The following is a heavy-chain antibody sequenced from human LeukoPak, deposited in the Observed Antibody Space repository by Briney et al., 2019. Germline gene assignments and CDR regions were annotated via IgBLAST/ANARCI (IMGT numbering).Heavy chain of an antibody. Sequence: SETLSLTCNVTGASVRYSSHYWGWIRQPPGKGLEWISSIYYSGGTYYNPSLESRVIILMDTSKNQFSLQLISVTAADTAVYYCAMRAELQPFGDYWGQGTLATVSS. CDR1: GASVRYSSHY. V-gene: IGHV4-39*07. D-gene: IGHD1-7*01. CDR3: AMRAELQPFGDY. J-gene: IGHJ4*02. CDR2: IYYSGGT.